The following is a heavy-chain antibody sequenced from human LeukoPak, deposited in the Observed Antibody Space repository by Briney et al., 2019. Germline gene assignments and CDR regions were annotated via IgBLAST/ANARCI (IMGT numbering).Heavy chain of an antibody. CDR2: ILPIIGTA. D-gene: IGHD3-16*01. CDR1: GGTFSSYA. J-gene: IGHJ6*03. V-gene: IGHV1-69*05. Sequence: GASVKVSCKASGGTFSSYAISWVRQPPGQGLEWMGGILPIIGTANYAQKFQGRVTNTTDESTRTAYIELSRLRSKETAVYYCSRASRGSYYYYYMDVWGKGTTVTVSS. CDR3: SRASRGSYYYYYMDV.